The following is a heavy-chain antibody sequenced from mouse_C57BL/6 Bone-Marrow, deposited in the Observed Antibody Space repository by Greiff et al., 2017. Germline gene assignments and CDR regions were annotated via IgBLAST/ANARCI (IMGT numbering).Heavy chain of an antibody. V-gene: IGHV1-18*01. J-gene: IGHJ4*01. Sequence: VQLQQPGTELVKPGASVKIPCKASGYTFTDYNMDWVKQSHGKSLEWIGDINPNNGGTIYNQKFKGKDTLTVDKSSSTAYMELRSLTSEYTAVYYCARGYYGSSYGYYAMDYWGQGTSVTVSS. CDR1: GYTFTDYN. CDR3: ARGYYGSSYGYYAMDY. CDR2: INPNNGGT. D-gene: IGHD1-1*01.